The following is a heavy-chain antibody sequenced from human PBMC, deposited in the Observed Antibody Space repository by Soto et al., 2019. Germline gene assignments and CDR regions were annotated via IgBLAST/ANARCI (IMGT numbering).Heavy chain of an antibody. CDR3: ARGSHKLHSYDSSGFYHYVDY. V-gene: IGHV4-34*01. J-gene: IGHJ4*02. D-gene: IGHD3-22*01. CDR2: INDSGST. CDR1: GGSFSDYS. Sequence: SETLSLTCAVYGGSFSDYSWTWIRQPPGKGLEWIGEINDSGSTNYTPSLERRVTISRDTSKNRFSLKLNSVTAADTAVYYCARGSHKLHSYDSSGFYHYVDYWGQGSLVTVSS.